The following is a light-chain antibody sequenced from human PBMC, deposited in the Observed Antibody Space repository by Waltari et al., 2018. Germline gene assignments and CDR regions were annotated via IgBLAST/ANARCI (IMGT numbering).Light chain of an antibody. CDR1: ISNLGSNY. Sequence: QSVLTQPPSASGTPGQRVAISCSGSISNLGSNYLYWYQQLPGTAPKLPNYRKNQRPSGVPDRFSASKYGTSASRAIDGLRSEDEAVYYCASWDESHYVFGSGTKVTVL. CDR3: ASWDESHYV. J-gene: IGLJ1*01. V-gene: IGLV1-47*01. CDR2: RKN.